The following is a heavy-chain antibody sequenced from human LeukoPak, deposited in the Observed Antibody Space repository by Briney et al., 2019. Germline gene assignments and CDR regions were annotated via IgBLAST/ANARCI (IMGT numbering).Heavy chain of an antibody. CDR2: ISSSSSYI. CDR3: ATEPQDSSSWFPFDY. V-gene: IGHV3-21*01. CDR1: GFTFSSYS. Sequence: PGGSLRLSCAASGFTFSSYSMNWVRQAPGKGLEWVSSISSSSSYIYYADSVKGRFTISRDNAKNSLYLQMNSLRAEDTAVYYCATEPQDSSSWFPFDYWGQGTLVTVSS. J-gene: IGHJ4*02. D-gene: IGHD6-13*01.